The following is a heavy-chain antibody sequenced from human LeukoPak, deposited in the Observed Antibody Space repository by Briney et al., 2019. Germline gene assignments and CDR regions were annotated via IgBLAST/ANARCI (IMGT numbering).Heavy chain of an antibody. Sequence: PSETLSLTCTVSGGSIGSYYWSWIRQPPGKGLEWIGYIYYSGSTNYNPSLKSRVTISVDTSKNQFSLKLSSVTAADTAVYYCARSEYMDVWGKGTTVTVSS. V-gene: IGHV4-59*01. CDR2: IYYSGST. J-gene: IGHJ6*03. CDR1: GGSIGSYY. CDR3: ARSEYMDV.